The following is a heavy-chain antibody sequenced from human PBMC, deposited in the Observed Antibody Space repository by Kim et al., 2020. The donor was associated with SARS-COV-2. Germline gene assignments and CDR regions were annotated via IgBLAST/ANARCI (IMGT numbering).Heavy chain of an antibody. CDR2: IYYSGGT. Sequence: SETLSLTCTVSGGSISTTSYYWGWIRQPPGKGLEWIGYIYYSGGTSYNPSLKSRVTISVDTSKNQFSLKLSSVTAADTAVYYCARQGASLVGASRPFDY. CDR1: GGSISTTSYY. CDR3: ARQGASLVGASRPFDY. J-gene: IGHJ4*01. D-gene: IGHD1-26*01. V-gene: IGHV4-39*01.